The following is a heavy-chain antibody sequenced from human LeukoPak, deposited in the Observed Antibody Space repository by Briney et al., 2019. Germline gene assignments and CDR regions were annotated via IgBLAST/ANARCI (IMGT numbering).Heavy chain of an antibody. CDR3: ARSRDYYDFWSGYHRNWFDP. CDR1: GFTFSSYS. J-gene: IGHJ5*02. Sequence: GGSLRLSCAASGFTFSSYSMNWVRQAPGKGLEWVSSISSSSSYIYYADSVKGRFTISRDNAKNSLYLQMNSLRAEDTAVYYCARSRDYYDFWSGYHRNWFDPWGQGTLVTVSS. CDR2: ISSSSSYI. D-gene: IGHD3-3*01. V-gene: IGHV3-21*01.